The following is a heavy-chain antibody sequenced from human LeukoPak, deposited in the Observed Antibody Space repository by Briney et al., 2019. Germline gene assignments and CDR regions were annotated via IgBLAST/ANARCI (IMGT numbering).Heavy chain of an antibody. Sequence: SGGSLRLSCAASGFTFSSYSMNWVRQAPGKGLEWVSYISSSSSTIYYADSVKGRFTISRDNAKNSLYLQMNSLRAEDTAVYYCARDAAGEACDYWGQGTLVTVSS. V-gene: IGHV3-48*01. D-gene: IGHD6-19*01. CDR1: GFTFSSYS. CDR2: ISSSSSTI. J-gene: IGHJ4*02. CDR3: ARDAAGEACDY.